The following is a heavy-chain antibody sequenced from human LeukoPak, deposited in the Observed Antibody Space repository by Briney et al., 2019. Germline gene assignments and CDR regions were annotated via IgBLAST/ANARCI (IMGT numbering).Heavy chain of an antibody. CDR3: ARDVVAAAGTWDY. CDR2: IYTSGST. J-gene: IGHJ4*02. Sequence: SETLSLTCTVSGDSISSFYWTWIRQPAGKGLEWIGRIYTSGSTNYNPFLKSRVTMSVDTSKNQFSLKLSSVTAADTAVYYCARDVVAAAGTWDYWGQGTLVTVSS. D-gene: IGHD6-13*01. CDR1: GDSISSFY. V-gene: IGHV4-4*07.